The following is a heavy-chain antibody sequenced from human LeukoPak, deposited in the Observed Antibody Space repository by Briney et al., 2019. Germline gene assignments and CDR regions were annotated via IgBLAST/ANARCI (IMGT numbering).Heavy chain of an antibody. CDR1: GGSFSVSGYY. V-gene: IGHV4-39*07. D-gene: IGHD1-26*01. CDR3: ASLRSWSPDYFDY. J-gene: IGHJ4*02. CDR2: IYYSGNR. Sequence: KASETLSLTCSVSGGSFSVSGYYWGWMRQPPGKGLEWIGNIYYSGNRYYNPSLKSRVAISVDTSKSQVSLRLSSVTAADTAVYYCASLRSWSPDYFDYWGQGILVTVSS.